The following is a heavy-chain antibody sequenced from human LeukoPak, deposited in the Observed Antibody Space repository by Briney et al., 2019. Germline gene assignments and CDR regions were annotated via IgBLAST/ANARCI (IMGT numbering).Heavy chain of an antibody. V-gene: IGHV4-30-4*01. D-gene: IGHD3-10*01. CDR3: ARGDYYGSGSYYKNGMDV. Sequence: SETLSLTCTVSGGSISSGDYYWSWIRQPPGKGLEWIGYIYYSGSTYYNPSLKSRVTISVDTSKNQFSLKLSSVTAADTAVYYCARGDYYGSGSYYKNGMDVWGQGTTVTVSS. J-gene: IGHJ6*02. CDR2: IYYSGST. CDR1: GGSISSGDYY.